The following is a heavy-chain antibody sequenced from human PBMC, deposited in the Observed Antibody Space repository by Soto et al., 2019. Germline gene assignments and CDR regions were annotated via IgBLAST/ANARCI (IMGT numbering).Heavy chain of an antibody. Sequence: QVQLQESGPGLVKPSETLSLTCTVSGGSISSYYWSWIRQPPGKGLEWIGYIYYSGSTNYNPSLKSRVTISVDTSKNQFSRKLSSVTAADTAVYYCARGRPAATDAFDIWGQGTMVTVSS. V-gene: IGHV4-59*08. J-gene: IGHJ3*02. CDR3: ARGRPAATDAFDI. CDR1: GGSISSYY. D-gene: IGHD2-2*01. CDR2: IYYSGST.